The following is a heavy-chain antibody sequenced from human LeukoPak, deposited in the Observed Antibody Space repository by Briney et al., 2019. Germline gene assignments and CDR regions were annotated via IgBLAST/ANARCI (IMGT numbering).Heavy chain of an antibody. CDR3: ARDGRENYYDSSGDY. Sequence: GASVKVSCKASGGTFSSYAISWVRQAPGQGLEWMGRIIPILGIANYAQKFQGRVTITADKSTSTAYMELSSLRSEGTAVYYCARDGRENYYDSSGDYWGQGTLVTVSS. V-gene: IGHV1-69*04. CDR1: GGTFSSYA. D-gene: IGHD3-22*01. J-gene: IGHJ4*02. CDR2: IIPILGIA.